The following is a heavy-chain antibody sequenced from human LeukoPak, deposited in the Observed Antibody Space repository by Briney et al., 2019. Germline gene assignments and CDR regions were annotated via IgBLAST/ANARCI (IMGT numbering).Heavy chain of an antibody. D-gene: IGHD1-26*01. Sequence: GGSLRLSCAASGFTFSSYWMSWVRQAPGKGLEWVANIKQDGSEKYYVDSVKGRFTISRDNAKNSLYLQMNSLSAEDTAVYYCARSGATRFYWFDPWGQGTLVTVSS. CDR2: IKQDGSEK. V-gene: IGHV3-7*01. J-gene: IGHJ5*02. CDR3: ARSGATRFYWFDP. CDR1: GFTFSSYW.